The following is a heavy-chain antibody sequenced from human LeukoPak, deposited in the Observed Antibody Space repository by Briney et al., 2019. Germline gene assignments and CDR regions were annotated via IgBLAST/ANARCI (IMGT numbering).Heavy chain of an antibody. CDR2: IYYSGST. CDR1: GGSISSYY. J-gene: IGHJ4*02. V-gene: IGHV4-59*01. Sequence: SETLSLTCTVSGGSISSYYWSWIRQPPGKGLEWIGYIYYSGSTNYNPSLKSRVTISVDTSKNQFSLKLSSVTAADTAVYYCARGSGYSYNEYYFDNWGQGTLVTVSS. D-gene: IGHD5-18*01. CDR3: ARGSGYSYNEYYFDN.